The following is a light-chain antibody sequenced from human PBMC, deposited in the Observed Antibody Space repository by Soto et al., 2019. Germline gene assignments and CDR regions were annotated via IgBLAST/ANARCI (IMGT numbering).Light chain of an antibody. CDR2: AAS. V-gene: IGKV1-17*01. CDR3: QQYNSYSGT. CDR1: QGIRND. J-gene: IGKJ1*01. Sequence: IQMTQSPSSLSASVGDRVTITCRASQGIRNDLGWYQQNPGKAPKLLIYAASSLESGVPSRFSGSGSGTEFTLTISSLQPDEFATYYCQQYNSYSGTFGQGTKVDIK.